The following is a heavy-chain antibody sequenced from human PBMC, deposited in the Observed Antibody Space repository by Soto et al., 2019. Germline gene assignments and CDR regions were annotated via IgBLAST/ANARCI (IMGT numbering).Heavy chain of an antibody. CDR1: GFTFSSYS. CDR3: ARAPYYYDSSGYYLFDY. V-gene: IGHV3-21*01. J-gene: IGHJ4*02. CDR2: ISSSSSYI. D-gene: IGHD3-22*01. Sequence: GGSLRLSXAASGFTFSSYSMNWVRQAPGKGLEWVSSISSSSSYIYYADSVKGRSTISRDNAKNSLYLQMNSLRAEDTAVYYCARAPYYYDSSGYYLFDYWGQGTLVTVSS.